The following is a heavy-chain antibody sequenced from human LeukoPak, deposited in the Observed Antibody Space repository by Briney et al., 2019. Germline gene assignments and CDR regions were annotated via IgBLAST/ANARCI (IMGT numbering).Heavy chain of an antibody. Sequence: PGGSLRLSCAASGFTFSNYALSWVRQAPGKGLEWVSDISGSGGSTYYADSVKGRFTISRDNSKNTLYLQMNGLRAEDTAVYYCAKDSAKKYDDYWGQGTLVTVSS. D-gene: IGHD2/OR15-2a*01. CDR2: ISGSGGST. V-gene: IGHV3-23*01. J-gene: IGHJ4*02. CDR3: AKDSAKKYDDY. CDR1: GFTFSNYA.